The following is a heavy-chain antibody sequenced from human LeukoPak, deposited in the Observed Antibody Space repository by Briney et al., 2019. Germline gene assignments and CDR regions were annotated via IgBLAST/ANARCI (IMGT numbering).Heavy chain of an antibody. CDR2: ISPTSSTI. CDR3: ARDSKPIDY. Sequence: GGSLRLSCAASGFSFSHYIMNWVRQAPGKGLEWVSYISPTSSTIYYADSVKGRFTISRDNAKNSLYLQMNSLRAEDTAVYYCARDSKPIDYWGQGTLVTVSS. CDR1: GFSFSHYI. V-gene: IGHV3-48*04. J-gene: IGHJ4*02.